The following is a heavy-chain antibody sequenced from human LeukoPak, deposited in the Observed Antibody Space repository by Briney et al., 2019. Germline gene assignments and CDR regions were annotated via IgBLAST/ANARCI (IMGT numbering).Heavy chain of an antibody. D-gene: IGHD4-23*01. CDR3: ARDLLNEGNHLDY. V-gene: IGHV4-30-4*01. Sequence: SQTLSLTCTVSGGSVSSGDYYWSWIRQPPGKGLEWIGYIYYSGSTYYNPSLKSRVTISVDTSKNQFSLKLSSVTAADTAVYYCARDLLNEGNHLDYWGQGTLVTVSS. CDR1: GGSVSSGDYY. CDR2: IYYSGST. J-gene: IGHJ4*02.